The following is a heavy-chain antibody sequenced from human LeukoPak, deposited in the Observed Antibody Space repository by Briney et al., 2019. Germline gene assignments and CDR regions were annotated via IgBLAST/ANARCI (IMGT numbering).Heavy chain of an antibody. J-gene: IGHJ4*02. CDR1: GFTVSSNY. CDR2: IYSGGST. D-gene: IGHD6-19*01. Sequence: GGSLRLSCAASGFTVSSNYMGWVRQAPGKGLEWVSVIYSGGSTYYADSVKGRFTISRDNSKNTLYLQMNSLRAEDTAVYYCAKRRYSSGWFFDYWGQGTLVTVSS. V-gene: IGHV3-53*01. CDR3: AKRRYSSGWFFDY.